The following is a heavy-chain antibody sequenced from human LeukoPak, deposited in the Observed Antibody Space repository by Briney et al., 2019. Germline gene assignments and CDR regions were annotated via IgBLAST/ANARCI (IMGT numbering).Heavy chain of an antibody. D-gene: IGHD2-2*01. J-gene: IGHJ6*02. CDR3: ARHERDQLLSWHYYCMDV. CDR1: GYSSTSYW. Sequence: ESPQIPCKGSGYSSTSYWIGWVRQMPGKGLEGMGIIYSGDSDTRYSQSFQGQVTISADKYISTAYLQWSSLKASDTAMYYCARHERDQLLSWHYYCMDVWGQGNLITVSS. V-gene: IGHV5-51*01. CDR2: IYSGDSDT.